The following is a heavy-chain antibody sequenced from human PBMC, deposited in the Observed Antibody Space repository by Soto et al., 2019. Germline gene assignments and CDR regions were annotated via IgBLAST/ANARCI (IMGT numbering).Heavy chain of an antibody. CDR1: GYTFTSYA. Sequence: ASVKVSCKASGYTFTSYAMHWVRQAPGQRLEWMGWINAGNGNTKYSQKFQGRATITRDTSASTVYMELSSLRSEDTAVYYCARDDVGGGWYDYWGQGTLVTVSS. CDR2: INAGNGNT. CDR3: ARDDVGGGWYDY. V-gene: IGHV1-3*01. D-gene: IGHD6-19*01. J-gene: IGHJ4*02.